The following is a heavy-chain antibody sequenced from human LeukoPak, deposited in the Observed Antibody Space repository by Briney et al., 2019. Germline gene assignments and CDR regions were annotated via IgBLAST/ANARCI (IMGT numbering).Heavy chain of an antibody. V-gene: IGHV3-30*18. D-gene: IGHD4-17*01. J-gene: IGHJ4*02. CDR1: GFTFSSYG. CDR2: ISYDGSNK. CDR3: AKGGGFMTTVTPDY. Sequence: GGSLRLSCAASGFTFSSYGMHWVRQAPGEGLEWVAVISYDGSNKYYADSVKGRFTISRDNSKNTLYLQMNSLRAEDTAVYYCAKGGGFMTTVTPDYWGQGTLVTVTS.